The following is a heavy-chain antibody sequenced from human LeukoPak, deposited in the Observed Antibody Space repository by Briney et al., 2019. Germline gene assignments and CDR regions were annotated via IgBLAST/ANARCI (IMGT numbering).Heavy chain of an antibody. J-gene: IGHJ1*01. CDR1: GGSISSYY. D-gene: IGHD3-22*01. CDR2: ISYSGST. CDR3: ATFYYDNTGYYSSEYFQH. V-gene: IGHV4-59*01. Sequence: PSETLSLTCTVSGGSISSYYWSWIRQPPGKGLEWIGYISYSGSTSYNPSLKSRVTISVDTSKNQFSLKLSPVTAADTAVYYCATFYYDNTGYYSSEYFQHWGQGTLVTVSS.